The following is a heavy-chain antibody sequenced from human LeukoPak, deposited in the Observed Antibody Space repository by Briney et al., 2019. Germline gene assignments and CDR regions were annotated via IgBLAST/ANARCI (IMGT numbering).Heavy chain of an antibody. CDR2: IKQDGSEK. CDR1: GFTFSSYW. CDR3: ARGYDFWSGYYFDY. D-gene: IGHD3-3*01. J-gene: IGHJ4*02. Sequence: GGSLRLSCAASGFTFSSYWMSWVRQAPGKGLEWVANIKQDGSEKYYVDSVKGPFTISRDNAKNSLYLQMNSLRAEDTAVYYCARGYDFWSGYYFDYWGQGTLVTVSS. V-gene: IGHV3-7*01.